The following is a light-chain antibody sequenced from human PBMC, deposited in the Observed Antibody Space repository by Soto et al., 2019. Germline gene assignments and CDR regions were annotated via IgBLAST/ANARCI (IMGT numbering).Light chain of an antibody. CDR1: QTISSN. CDR2: GAS. V-gene: IGKV3-15*01. J-gene: IGKJ1*01. Sequence: DIVMTQSPATLSVSPGERATLSCRASQTISSNLAWYQQKPGQTPRLLIYGASTRAAGIPARFSGSGSGTDFTLTITSLQSEDFAVYYCQQRSKWRTFGQGTKVEIK. CDR3: QQRSKWRT.